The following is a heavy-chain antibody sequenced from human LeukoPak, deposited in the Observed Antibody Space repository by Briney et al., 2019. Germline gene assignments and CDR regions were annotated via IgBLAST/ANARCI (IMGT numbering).Heavy chain of an antibody. Sequence: PGGSLRLSCAASGFTFSSYAMSWVRQAPGKGLEWVSAISGSGGSTYYADSVKGRFTISRDNSKNTLYLQMNSLRAEDTAVYYCAKAGPYGSGSYYPNYYYYYYTDVWGKGTTVTVSS. CDR2: ISGSGGST. J-gene: IGHJ6*03. CDR3: AKAGPYGSGSYYPNYYYYYYTDV. D-gene: IGHD3-10*01. CDR1: GFTFSSYA. V-gene: IGHV3-23*01.